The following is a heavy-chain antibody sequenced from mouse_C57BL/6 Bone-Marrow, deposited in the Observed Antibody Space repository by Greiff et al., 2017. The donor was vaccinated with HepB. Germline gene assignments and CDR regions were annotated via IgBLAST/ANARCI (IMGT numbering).Heavy chain of an antibody. Sequence: QVQLKQPGAELVRPGSSVKLSCKASGYTFTSYWMHWVKQRPIQGLEWIGNIDPSDSETHYNQKFKDKATFTVDKSSSTAYMQLSSLTSEDSAVYYCARDSNCYAMDYWGQGTSVTVSS. D-gene: IGHD4-1*01. V-gene: IGHV1-52*01. J-gene: IGHJ4*01. CDR3: ARDSNCYAMDY. CDR2: IDPSDSET. CDR1: GYTFTSYW.